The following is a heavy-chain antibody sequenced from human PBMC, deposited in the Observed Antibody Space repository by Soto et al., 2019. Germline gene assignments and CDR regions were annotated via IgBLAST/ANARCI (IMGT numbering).Heavy chain of an antibody. D-gene: IGHD3-3*01. Sequence: GGSLRLSCAASGFTFSSYAMHWVRQAPGKGLEWVAVISYDGSNKYYADSVKGRFTISRDNSKNTLYLQMNSLRAEDTAVYYCAREGPRFWEWLPTDYYYYGMDVWGRGTRVRVSS. CDR2: ISYDGSNK. CDR1: GFTFSSYA. J-gene: IGHJ6*02. CDR3: AREGPRFWEWLPTDYYYYGMDV. V-gene: IGHV3-30-3*01.